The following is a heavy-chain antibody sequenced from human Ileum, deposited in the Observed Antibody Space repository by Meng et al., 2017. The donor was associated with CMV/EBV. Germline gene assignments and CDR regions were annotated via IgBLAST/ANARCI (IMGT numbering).Heavy chain of an antibody. J-gene: IGHJ6*02. V-gene: IGHV4-59*01. CDR1: GGSMSTYY. CDR3: ARFLKATVTASTGGMDV. Sequence: SETLSLTCTVSGGSMSTYYWSWMRQPPGKGLEWIGYIYYSGSTCYNPSLKSRVTISVDTSKNQFTLKLSSVTAADTAVYYCARFLKATVTASTGGMDVWGQGALVTVSS. D-gene: IGHD4-17*01. CDR2: IYYSGST.